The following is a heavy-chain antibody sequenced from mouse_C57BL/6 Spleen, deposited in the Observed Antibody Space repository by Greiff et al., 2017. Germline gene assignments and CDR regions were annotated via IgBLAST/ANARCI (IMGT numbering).Heavy chain of an antibody. Sequence: QVQLQQPGAELVKPGASVKLSCKASGYTFTSYWMTWVKQRPGRGLEWIGSIDPNSGGTKYNEKFKSKATLTVDKSSSTAYMQLSSLTSEDSAVYYCAYGSSYWYFDGWGTGTTVTVSS. J-gene: IGHJ1*03. V-gene: IGHV1-72*01. CDR2: IDPNSGGT. CDR1: GYTFTSYW. CDR3: AYGSSYWYFDG. D-gene: IGHD1-1*01.